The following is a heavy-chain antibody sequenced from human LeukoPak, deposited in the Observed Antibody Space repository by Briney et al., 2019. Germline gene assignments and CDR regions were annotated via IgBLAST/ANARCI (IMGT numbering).Heavy chain of an antibody. D-gene: IGHD6-13*01. J-gene: IGHJ6*02. V-gene: IGHV3-33*01. Sequence: PGRSLRLSCAASGFTFSSYGMHWVRQAPGKGLEWVAVIWYDGSNKYYADSVKGRFTISRDNSKNTLYLQMNSLRAEDTAVCYCGPDPHSSSYYYGMDVWGQGTTVTVSS. CDR1: GFTFSSYG. CDR3: GPDPHSSSYYYGMDV. CDR2: IWYDGSNK.